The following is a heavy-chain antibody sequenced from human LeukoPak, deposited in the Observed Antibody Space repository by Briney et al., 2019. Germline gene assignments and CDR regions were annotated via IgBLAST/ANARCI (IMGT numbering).Heavy chain of an antibody. V-gene: IGHV3-30*04. Sequence: PGGSLRLSCAASGFTFSSYAMHWVRQAPGKGLEWVAVISYDGSNKYYADSVKGRFTTSRDNSKNTLYLQMNSLRAEDTAVYYCARRGGDFDRREYYYYYMDVWGKGTTVTVSS. CDR1: GFTFSSYA. J-gene: IGHJ6*03. CDR2: ISYDGSNK. CDR3: ARRGGDFDRREYYYYYMDV. D-gene: IGHD3-10*01.